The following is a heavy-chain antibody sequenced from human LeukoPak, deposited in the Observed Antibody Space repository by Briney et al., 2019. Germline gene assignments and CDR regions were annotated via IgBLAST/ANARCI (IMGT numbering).Heavy chain of an antibody. V-gene: IGHV3-33*01. CDR1: GFTFSSYG. Sequence: GGSPRLSCAASGFTFSSYGMHWVRQAPGKGLEWVAVIWYDGSNKYYADSVKGRFTISRDNSKNTLYLQMNSLRAEDTAVYYCARDPYSYGYFDYWGQGTLVTVSS. CDR2: IWYDGSNK. J-gene: IGHJ4*02. D-gene: IGHD5-18*01. CDR3: ARDPYSYGYFDY.